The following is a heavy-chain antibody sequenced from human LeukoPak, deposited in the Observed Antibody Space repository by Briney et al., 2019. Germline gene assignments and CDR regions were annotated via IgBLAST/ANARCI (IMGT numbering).Heavy chain of an antibody. Sequence: ASVKVSCKASGGTFSSYAISWVRQAPGQGLEWMGGIIPIFGTANYAQKFQGRVTITADESTSTAYMELSSLRSENTAVYYCARDRGWAGYSYGFYYWGQGTLVTVSS. CDR2: IIPIFGTA. CDR1: GGTFSSYA. CDR3: ARDRGWAGYSYGFYY. D-gene: IGHD5-18*01. J-gene: IGHJ4*02. V-gene: IGHV1-69*13.